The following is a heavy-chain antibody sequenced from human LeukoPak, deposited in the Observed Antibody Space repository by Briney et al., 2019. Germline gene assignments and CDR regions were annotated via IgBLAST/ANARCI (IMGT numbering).Heavy chain of an antibody. CDR2: IKQDVSAK. CDR1: GFTFSTYW. CDR3: AREGVVGATANHYDY. Sequence: GGSLRLSCAAAGFTFSTYWMSWVRQAPGKGLEWVANIKQDVSAKYYVDSVKGRFTISRDNAKNSLYLQMNSLRAEDTGVYYCAREGVVGATANHYDYWGQGSLVTVSS. J-gene: IGHJ4*02. V-gene: IGHV3-7*01. D-gene: IGHD1-26*01.